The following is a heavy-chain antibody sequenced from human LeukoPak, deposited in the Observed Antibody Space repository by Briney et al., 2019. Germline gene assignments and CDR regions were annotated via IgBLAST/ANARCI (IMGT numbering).Heavy chain of an antibody. D-gene: IGHD3-22*01. Sequence: GASVKVSCKVSGYTFTKYGIIWVRQAPGQGLEWMGWVSTYNDNTNYAQNLQGRVTMTKDTSTSTAYMELRSLRSDDTAAYYCAGEFDYYDDSGYSEDLWGQGTLVTVSS. CDR1: GYTFTKYG. V-gene: IGHV1-18*01. CDR2: VSTYNDNT. CDR3: AGEFDYYDDSGYSEDL. J-gene: IGHJ5*02.